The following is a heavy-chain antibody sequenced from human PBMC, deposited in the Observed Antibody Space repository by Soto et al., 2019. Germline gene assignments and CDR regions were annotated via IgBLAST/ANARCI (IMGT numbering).Heavy chain of an antibody. V-gene: IGHV3-15*01. CDR1: GFTFSSAW. D-gene: IGHD3-22*01. CDR2: IKNKYDGGTI. CDR3: AADDSNGPAKIDY. Sequence: EVQLEESGGGLVKPGGSLRLSCAASGFTFSSAWMSWVRQAPGKGLEWVGRIKNKYDGGTIDYAAPVEGRFTISREDSKNTLYLQMNSLKTEDTAVYYCAADDSNGPAKIDYWGQGTLVTVSS. J-gene: IGHJ4*02.